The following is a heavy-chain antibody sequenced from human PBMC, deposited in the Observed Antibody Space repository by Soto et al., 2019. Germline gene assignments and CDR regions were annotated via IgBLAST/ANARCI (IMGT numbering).Heavy chain of an antibody. CDR1: GCTFSSYA. Sequence: SVKVSCKASGCTFSSYAISWVRQAPGQGLEWMGGIIPIFGTANYAQKFQGRVTITADESTSTAYMELSSLRSEDTAVYYCARSMVRVWYFEYWGQGTLVIVSS. CDR2: IIPIFGTA. D-gene: IGHD3-10*01. CDR3: ARSMVRVWYFEY. V-gene: IGHV1-69*13. J-gene: IGHJ4*02.